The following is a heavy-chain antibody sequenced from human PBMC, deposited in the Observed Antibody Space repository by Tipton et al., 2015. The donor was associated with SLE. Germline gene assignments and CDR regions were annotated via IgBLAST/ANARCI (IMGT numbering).Heavy chain of an antibody. CDR2: INWDGDST. Sequence: GSLRLSCAASGFTFDDYGVTWVRQAPGKGLEWVSGINWDGDSTPYADSVKGRFTISRDNAKNSVYLQMNRLRADDTALYYCARVNSFGNYNYFDHWGQESLVTVSS. CDR3: ARVNSFGNYNYFDH. CDR1: GFTFDDYG. V-gene: IGHV3-20*04. D-gene: IGHD2/OR15-2a*01. J-gene: IGHJ4*02.